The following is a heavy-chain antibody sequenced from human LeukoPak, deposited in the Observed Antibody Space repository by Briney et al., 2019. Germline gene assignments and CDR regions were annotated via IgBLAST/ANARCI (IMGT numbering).Heavy chain of an antibody. CDR2: ISGSGGST. V-gene: IGHV3-23*01. Sequence: GGSLRLSCAASGFTFSSYAMSWVRQAPGKGLEWVSAISGSGGSTYYADSVKGRFTISRDNSKNTLYLQMNSLRAEDTAVYYCAKLLGPEELTYDILTGYTGPDYWGQGTLVTVSS. D-gene: IGHD3-9*01. CDR3: AKLLGPEELTYDILTGYTGPDY. CDR1: GFTFSSYA. J-gene: IGHJ4*02.